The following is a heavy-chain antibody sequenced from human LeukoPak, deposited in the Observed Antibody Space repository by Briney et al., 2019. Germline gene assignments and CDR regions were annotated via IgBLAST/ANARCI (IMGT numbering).Heavy chain of an antibody. CDR3: ATGIGYCSGGSCYQKYYFDY. CDR2: IIPIFGTA. Sequence: SAVQVSYKASGGTLSSYAIGWVRQAPGQGLEWMGGIIPIFGTANYAQKFQGRVTITADKSTSTAYMELSSLRSEDTAVYYCATGIGYCSGGSCYQKYYFDYWGQGTLVTVSS. CDR1: GGTLSSYA. V-gene: IGHV1-69*06. J-gene: IGHJ4*02. D-gene: IGHD2-15*01.